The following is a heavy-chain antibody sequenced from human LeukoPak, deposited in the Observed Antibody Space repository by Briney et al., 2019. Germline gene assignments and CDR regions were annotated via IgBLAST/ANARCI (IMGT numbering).Heavy chain of an antibody. CDR2: ITGDGSST. Sequence: GGSLRLSCAASGFTFSGYWMHWVRQPPGKGLVWVSRITGDGSSTTYADSVKGRFTISRDNAKNTLYLQMISLRAEDTAVYYCARGYGDWFDPWGQGTLVTVSS. CDR3: ARGYGDWFDP. CDR1: GFTFSGYW. J-gene: IGHJ5*02. D-gene: IGHD3-10*01. V-gene: IGHV3-74*01.